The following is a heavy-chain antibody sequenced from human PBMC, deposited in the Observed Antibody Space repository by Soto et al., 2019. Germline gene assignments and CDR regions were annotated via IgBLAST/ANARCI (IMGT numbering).Heavy chain of an antibody. CDR3: ARERGPNGSGTNAFDI. CDR1: GGSISSSNW. J-gene: IGHJ3*02. D-gene: IGHD3-10*01. V-gene: IGHV4-4*02. CDR2: IYHSGST. Sequence: SETLSLTCAVSGGSISSSNWWSWVRQPPGKGLEWIGEIYHSGSTNYNPSLKSRVTISVDKSKNQFSLKLSSVTAADTAVYYCARERGPNGSGTNAFDIWGQGTMVTVSS.